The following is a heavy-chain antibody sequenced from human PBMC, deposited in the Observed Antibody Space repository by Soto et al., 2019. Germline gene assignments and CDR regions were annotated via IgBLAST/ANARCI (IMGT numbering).Heavy chain of an antibody. CDR1: GFTFSSYA. CDR2: ISGSGGST. D-gene: IGHD5-12*01. Sequence: EVQLLESGGGLVQPGGSLRLSCAASGFTFSSYAMSWVRQAPGKGLEWVSAISGSGGSTYYADSVKGRFTISRDNSKNTLYLQRNSLRAEDTAVYYCAKGPAKGFIVATTFDYWGQGTLVTVSS. V-gene: IGHV3-23*01. J-gene: IGHJ4*02. CDR3: AKGPAKGFIVATTFDY.